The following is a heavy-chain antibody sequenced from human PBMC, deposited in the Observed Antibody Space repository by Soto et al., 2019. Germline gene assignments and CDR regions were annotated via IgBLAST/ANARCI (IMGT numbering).Heavy chain of an antibody. CDR3: ARDLDWAFDY. CDR1: GFTFSDYS. J-gene: IGHJ4*02. V-gene: IGHV3-48*02. D-gene: IGHD3-9*01. Sequence: GGSLRLSSAASGFTFSDYSMNWVRQAPGKGPEWLSYISRGSTIVSYADSVKGRFTISRDNAKTSLYLQMNSLRDEDTAVYYCARDLDWAFDYCGPGTLVTVSS. CDR2: ISRGSTIV.